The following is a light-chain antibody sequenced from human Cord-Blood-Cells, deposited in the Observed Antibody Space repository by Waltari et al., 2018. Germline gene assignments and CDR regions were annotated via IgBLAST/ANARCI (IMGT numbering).Light chain of an antibody. Sequence: NIGRKNVHWYQQKPGQAPVLVIYRDSNRPSGSHERFSGYNSGNTATLTIERAQAGDEADYYGRVWDSSTYVCGTGTKVTVL. CDR3: RVWDSSTYV. CDR1: NIGRKN. CDR2: RDS. J-gene: IGLJ1*01. V-gene: IGLV3-9*01.